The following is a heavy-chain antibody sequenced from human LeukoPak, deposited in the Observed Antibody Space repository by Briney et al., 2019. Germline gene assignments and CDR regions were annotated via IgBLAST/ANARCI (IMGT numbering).Heavy chain of an antibody. J-gene: IGHJ6*02. CDR1: GFTISSYW. CDR2: IKQDGSEK. V-gene: IGHV3-7*01. CDR3: ARDRAYYYYYGMDV. Sequence: GGSLRLSCAASGFTISSYWMSWVRQAPGKGLEWVANIKQDGSEKYYVDSVKGRFTISRDNAKNSLYLQMNSLRAEDTAVYYCARDRAYYYYYGMDVWGQGTTVTVSS.